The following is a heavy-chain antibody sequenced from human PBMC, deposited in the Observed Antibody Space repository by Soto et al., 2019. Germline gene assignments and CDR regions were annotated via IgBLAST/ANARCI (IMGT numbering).Heavy chain of an antibody. CDR1: GDSVSSNSAA. CDR3: ARDRIVVPAFRPVVPAANGWFDP. J-gene: IGHJ5*02. D-gene: IGHD2-2*01. CDR2: TYYRSKWYN. Sequence: QSQTLSLTCAISGDSVSSNSAAWNWIRQSPSRGLEWLGRTYYRSKWYNDYAVSVKSRITINPDTSKNQFSLQLNSVTPEDTAVYYCARDRIVVPAFRPVVPAANGWFDPWGQGTLVTVSS. V-gene: IGHV6-1*01.